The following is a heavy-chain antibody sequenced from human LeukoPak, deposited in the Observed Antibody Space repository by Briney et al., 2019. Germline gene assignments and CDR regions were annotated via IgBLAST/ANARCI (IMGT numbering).Heavy chain of an antibody. CDR1: GFTFNNYA. J-gene: IGHJ4*02. CDR2: ISSGSSTI. CDR3: ARDRTSSWPLDD. D-gene: IGHD6-13*01. Sequence: GGSLRLSCAASGFTFNNYAMNWVRQAPGKGLEWLSYISSGSSTIYYADSVKGRFTISRDNAKNSLYLQMNSLRADDTAVYYCARDRTSSWPLDDWGQGTLVTVSS. V-gene: IGHV3-48*04.